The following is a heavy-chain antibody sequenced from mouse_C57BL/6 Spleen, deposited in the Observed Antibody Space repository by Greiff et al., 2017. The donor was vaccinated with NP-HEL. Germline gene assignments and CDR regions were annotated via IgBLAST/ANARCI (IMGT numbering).Heavy chain of an antibody. Sequence: EVHLVESGGGLVQPGGSLKLSCAASGFTFSDYYMYWVRQTPEKRLEWVAYISNGGGSTYYPDTVKGRFTISRDNAKNTLYLQMSRLKSEDTAMYYCARSPHYYGSSYDYAMDYWGQGTSVTVSS. V-gene: IGHV5-12*01. CDR3: ARSPHYYGSSYDYAMDY. J-gene: IGHJ4*01. CDR1: GFTFSDYY. CDR2: ISNGGGST. D-gene: IGHD1-1*01.